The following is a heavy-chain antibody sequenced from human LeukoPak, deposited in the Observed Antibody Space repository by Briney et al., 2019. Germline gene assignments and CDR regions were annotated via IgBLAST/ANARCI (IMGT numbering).Heavy chain of an antibody. CDR2: ISSSGSTI. CDR1: GFTFSSYE. Sequence: GGSLILSCAASGFTFSSYEMNWVRQAPGKGLEWVSYISSSGSTIYYADSVKGRFTISRDNAKNSLYLQMNSLRAEDTAVYYCARVREDTGGDYWGQGTLVTVSS. V-gene: IGHV3-48*03. J-gene: IGHJ4*02. CDR3: ARVREDTGGDY. D-gene: IGHD3-10*01.